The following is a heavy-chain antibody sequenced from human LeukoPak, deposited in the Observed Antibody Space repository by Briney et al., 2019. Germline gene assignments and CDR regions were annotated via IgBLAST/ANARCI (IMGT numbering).Heavy chain of an antibody. D-gene: IGHD3-10*01. Sequence: GGSLRLSCAAPGFSLSNYEMNWVRQAPGQGLEGVSYISTSGSTTYYADSVKGRFTISRDNAKNSLYLQMNSLGAEDTAVYYCARDKGSYYPFDYWGQGTLVTVSS. CDR2: ISTSGSTT. CDR1: GFSLSNYE. J-gene: IGHJ4*02. V-gene: IGHV3-48*03. CDR3: ARDKGSYYPFDY.